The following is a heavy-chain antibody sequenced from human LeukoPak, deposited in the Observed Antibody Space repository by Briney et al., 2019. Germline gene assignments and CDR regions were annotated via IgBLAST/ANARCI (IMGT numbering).Heavy chain of an antibody. J-gene: IGHJ3*02. CDR1: GFTFSSYG. CDR2: ISGSGGST. V-gene: IGHV3-23*01. Sequence: PGGSLRLSCAASGFTFSSYGMSWVRQAPGKGLEWVSAISGSGGSTYYADSVKGRFTISRDNSKNTLYLQMNSLRAEDTAVYYCARGGSYLSAFGIWGQGTMVTVSS. CDR3: ARGGSYLSAFGI. D-gene: IGHD1-26*01.